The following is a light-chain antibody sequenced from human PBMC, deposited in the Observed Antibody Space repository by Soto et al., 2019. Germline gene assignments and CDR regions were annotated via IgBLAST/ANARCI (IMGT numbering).Light chain of an antibody. Sequence: QSVLTQAHSVSGAHGQRVSISCSGSSSNIGAGYDVHWYQQLPGTAPKLLIYGNSNRPSGVPDRFSGSKSGTSASLAITGLQAEDEADYYCQSYDSSLSGGVFGGGTKVTVL. V-gene: IGLV1-40*01. CDR3: QSYDSSLSGGV. CDR2: GNS. J-gene: IGLJ2*01. CDR1: SSNIGAGYD.